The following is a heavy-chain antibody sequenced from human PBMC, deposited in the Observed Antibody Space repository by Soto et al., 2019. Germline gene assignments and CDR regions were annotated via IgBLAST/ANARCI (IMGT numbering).Heavy chain of an antibody. CDR1: GGSITSGSHY. Sequence: SETLSLTCTVSGGSITSGSHYWSWIRQHPGKGLEWIGYIYYSGSTYYNPSLKSRVTITVDTSKNRFSLKLTSVAAADTAVYYCARGSNARIYYGMDVWGQGTTVTVSS. CDR2: IYYSGST. J-gene: IGHJ6*02. CDR3: ARGSNARIYYGMDV. V-gene: IGHV4-31*03. D-gene: IGHD1-26*01.